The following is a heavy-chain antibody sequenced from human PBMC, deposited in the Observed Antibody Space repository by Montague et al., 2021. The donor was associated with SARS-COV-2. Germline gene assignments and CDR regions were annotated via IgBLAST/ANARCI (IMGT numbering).Heavy chain of an antibody. CDR1: AASISTYS. J-gene: IGHJ4*02. CDR3: ARHRITIFLGRMFDY. D-gene: IGHD3-9*01. V-gene: IGHV4-59*05. Sequence: SETLSLTCTVSAASISTYSWTWTRQPPGKGLGWTGSIYLSGSTYSNPSPKSRVTISVDTSKNQFSLKLSSVTAADTAVYYCARHRITIFLGRMFDYWGQGTLVSVSS. CDR2: IYLSGST.